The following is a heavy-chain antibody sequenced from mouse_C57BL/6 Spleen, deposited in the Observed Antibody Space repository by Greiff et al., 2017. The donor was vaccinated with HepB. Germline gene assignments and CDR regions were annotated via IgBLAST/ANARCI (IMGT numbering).Heavy chain of an antibody. V-gene: IGHV1-82*01. D-gene: IGHD2-4*01. CDR3: ARSKIYYDYDRDYFDY. CDR2: IYPGDGDT. CDR1: GYAFSSSW. Sequence: QVQLQQSGPELVKPGASVKISCKASGYAFSSSWMNWVKQRPGKGLEWIGRIYPGDGDTNYNGKFKGKATLTADKSSSTAYMQLSSLTSEDSAVYFCARSKIYYDYDRDYFDYWGQGTTLTVSS. J-gene: IGHJ2*01.